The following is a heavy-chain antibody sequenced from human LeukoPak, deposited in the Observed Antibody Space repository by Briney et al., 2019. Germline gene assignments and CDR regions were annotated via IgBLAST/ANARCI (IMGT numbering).Heavy chain of an antibody. D-gene: IGHD1-26*01. Sequence: VGSLRLSCAASGFTFSRYSMNWVRQAPGKGLEWVSSISSSSYIYYADSVKGRFTISRDNAKNSLYLQMNSLRAEDTAVYYCARVSGQEDFDFWGQGTLVTVSS. CDR1: GFTFSRYS. CDR3: ARVSGQEDFDF. V-gene: IGHV3-21*01. J-gene: IGHJ4*02. CDR2: ISSSSYI.